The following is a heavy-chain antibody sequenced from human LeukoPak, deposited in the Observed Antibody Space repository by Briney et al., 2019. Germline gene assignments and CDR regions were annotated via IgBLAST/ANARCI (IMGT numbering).Heavy chain of an antibody. D-gene: IGHD3-10*01. CDR1: GGSFSGYY. CDR2: INHSGST. Sequence: SETLSLTCAVYGGSFSGYYWSWIRQPPGKGLEWIGEINHSGSTNYNPSLKSRVTISVDTSKNQFSLKLSSVTAADTAVYYCARRGRGLLWFGELLRSTFDYWGQGTLVTVSS. CDR3: ARRGRGLLWFGELLRSTFDY. V-gene: IGHV4-34*01. J-gene: IGHJ4*02.